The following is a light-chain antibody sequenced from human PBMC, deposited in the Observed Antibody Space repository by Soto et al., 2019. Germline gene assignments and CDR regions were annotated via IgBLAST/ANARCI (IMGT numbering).Light chain of an antibody. Sequence: DIQMTQSPSTLSASVGDRVTITYRAGQTINSFLAWYQQTPGKAPKLLIYDASSLQSGVPSRFSGGGSGTEFTLTISSLQPDDFATFHCQQYYRYPWTFGQGTKVDIK. V-gene: IGKV1-5*01. CDR3: QQYYRYPWT. CDR1: QTINSF. J-gene: IGKJ1*01. CDR2: DAS.